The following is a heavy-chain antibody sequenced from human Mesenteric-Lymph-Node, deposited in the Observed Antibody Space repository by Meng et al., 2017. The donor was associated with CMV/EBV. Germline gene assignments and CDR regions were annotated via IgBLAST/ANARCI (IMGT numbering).Heavy chain of an antibody. V-gene: IGHV4-30-4*08. Sequence: GSISSGDYSWSWIRQPPGKGLEWIGYIYYSGSTYYNPSLESRITISVDTSNNQFSLKLSSVTAADTAVYYCARDTILRGVMGSWFDPWGQGTLVTVSS. D-gene: IGHD3-10*01. J-gene: IGHJ5*02. CDR2: IYYSGST. CDR3: ARDTILRGVMGSWFDP. CDR1: GSISSGDYS.